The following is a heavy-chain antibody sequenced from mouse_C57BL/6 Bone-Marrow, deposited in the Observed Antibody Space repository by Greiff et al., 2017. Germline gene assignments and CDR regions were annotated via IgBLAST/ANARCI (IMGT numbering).Heavy chain of an antibody. Sequence: VQVVESGPGLVQPSQSLSITCTVSGFSFTSYGVHWVRQSPGKGLEWLGVIWSGGSTDYNAAFISRLSISKDNSKSQVFFKMNSLQADDTAIYYCARKGNDFYYYAMDYWGQGTSVTVSS. CDR2: IWSGGST. J-gene: IGHJ4*01. V-gene: IGHV2-2*01. D-gene: IGHD2-4*01. CDR3: ARKGNDFYYYAMDY. CDR1: GFSFTSYG.